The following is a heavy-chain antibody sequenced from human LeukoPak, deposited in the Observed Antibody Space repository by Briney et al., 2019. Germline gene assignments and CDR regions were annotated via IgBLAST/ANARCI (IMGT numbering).Heavy chain of an antibody. V-gene: IGHV4-59*08. Sequence: SETLSLTCTVSGGSISSYYWSWIRQPPGKGLEWIGYIYYSGSTNYNPSLKSRVTISVDTSKNQFPLKLSSVTAADTAVYYCASQYDSSGYYPLRYWGQGTLVTVSS. CDR3: ASQYDSSGYYPLRY. CDR2: IYYSGST. CDR1: GGSISSYY. D-gene: IGHD3-22*01. J-gene: IGHJ4*02.